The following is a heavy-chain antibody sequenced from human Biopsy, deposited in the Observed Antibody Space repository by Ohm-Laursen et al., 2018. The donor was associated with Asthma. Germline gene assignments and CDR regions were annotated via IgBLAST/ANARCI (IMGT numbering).Heavy chain of an antibody. D-gene: IGHD2-2*01. Sequence: SQTLSLTCIVSGDSVNSGAFYWSWVRQHPGKGPEWIGYINHSGNTYYNPSLKSRVFISMETSKNQFSLKLTSVTAADSALYYCARDLAGSCTSASCYGFDSWGQGAQVTVSS. CDR2: INHSGNT. CDR3: ARDLAGSCTSASCYGFDS. CDR1: GDSVNSGAFY. J-gene: IGHJ5*01. V-gene: IGHV4-31*03.